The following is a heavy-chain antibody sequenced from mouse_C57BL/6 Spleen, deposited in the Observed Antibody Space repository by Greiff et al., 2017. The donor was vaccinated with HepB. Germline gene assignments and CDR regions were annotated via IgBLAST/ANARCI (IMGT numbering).Heavy chain of an antibody. Sequence: VKLVESGGGLVQPGGSLKLSCAASGFTFSDYYMYWVRQTPEKRLEWVAYISNGGGSTYYPDTVKGRFTISRDNAKNTLYLQMSRLKSEDTAMYYCARRYYYGSSQGAMDYWGQGTSVTVSS. CDR2: ISNGGGST. CDR1: GFTFSDYY. V-gene: IGHV5-12*01. CDR3: ARRYYYGSSQGAMDY. J-gene: IGHJ4*01. D-gene: IGHD1-1*01.